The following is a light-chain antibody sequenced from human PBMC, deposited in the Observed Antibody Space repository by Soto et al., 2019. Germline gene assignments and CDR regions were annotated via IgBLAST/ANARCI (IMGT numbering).Light chain of an antibody. CDR2: GAS. Sequence: EIVLTQSPGTLSLSPGERATLSCRASQSVYINSLAWYQQKPGQPPRLLIYGASTRASAVPDRFNGSGSGADFALTITRLVPEDFAVYYCQQYGASPLTFGPGTRVD. J-gene: IGKJ3*01. CDR3: QQYGASPLT. V-gene: IGKV3-20*01. CDR1: QSVYINS.